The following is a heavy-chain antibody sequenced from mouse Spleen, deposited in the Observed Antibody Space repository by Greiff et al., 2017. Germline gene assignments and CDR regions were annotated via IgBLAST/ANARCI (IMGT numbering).Heavy chain of an antibody. CDR1: GFTFSSYG. J-gene: IGHJ2*01. CDR3: ARPITNYFDY. CDR2: ISSGGSYT. Sequence: EVMLVESGGDLVKPGGSLKLSCAASGFTFSSYGMSWVRQTPDKRLEWVATISSGGSYTYYPDSVKGRFTISRDNAKNTLYLQMSSLKSEDTAMYYCARPITNYFDYWGQGTTLTVSS. V-gene: IGHV5-6*01. D-gene: IGHD1-1*01.